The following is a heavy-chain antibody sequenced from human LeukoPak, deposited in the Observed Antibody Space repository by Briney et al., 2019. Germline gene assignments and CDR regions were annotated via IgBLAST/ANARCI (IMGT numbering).Heavy chain of an antibody. CDR2: IYYSGST. J-gene: IGHJ6*03. D-gene: IGHD1-1*01. Sequence: SETLSLTCTVSGGSISSYYWSWIRQPPGKGLEWIGYIYYSGSTDYNPSLKSRVTISVDTSMNQFSLKLNSVTAADTAVYYCARDQRVESPDLFADDYHYMDVWGKGTTVTVSS. V-gene: IGHV4-59*12. CDR1: GGSISSYY. CDR3: ARDQRVESPDLFADDYHYMDV.